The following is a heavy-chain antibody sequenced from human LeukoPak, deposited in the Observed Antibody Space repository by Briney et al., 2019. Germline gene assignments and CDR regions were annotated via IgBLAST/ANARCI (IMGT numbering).Heavy chain of an antibody. CDR3: ARHWAWSGSLDI. D-gene: IGHD3-10*01. CDR1: GYSFTTYW. V-gene: IGHV5-51*01. J-gene: IGHJ3*02. Sequence: GESLKISCEGSGYSFTTYWIGWVRQMPGKGLEWMGIIYPRNSDTRYSPSFQGQVTISADKSISTAYLQWSSLKPSDTAMYHCARHWAWSGSLDIWGQGTMVTVSS. CDR2: IYPRNSDT.